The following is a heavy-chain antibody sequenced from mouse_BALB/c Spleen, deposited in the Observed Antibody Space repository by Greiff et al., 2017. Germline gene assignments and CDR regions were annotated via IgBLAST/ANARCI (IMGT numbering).Heavy chain of an antibody. CDR1: GFNIKDTY. CDR2: IDPANGNT. Sequence: VQLQQSGAELVKPGASVKLSCTASGFNIKDTYMHWVKQRPEQGLEWIGRIDPANGNTKYDPKFQGKATITADTSSNTAYLQLSSLTSQDTAVYYCARWDWYFDVWGAGTTVTVSS. J-gene: IGHJ1*01. V-gene: IGHV14-3*02. CDR3: ARWDWYFDV.